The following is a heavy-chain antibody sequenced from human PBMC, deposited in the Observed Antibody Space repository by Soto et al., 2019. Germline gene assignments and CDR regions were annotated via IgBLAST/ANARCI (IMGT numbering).Heavy chain of an antibody. CDR2: ISSGSNTI. V-gene: IGHV3-48*02. CDR3: AREGHPLFDY. Sequence: EVQLVESGGGLVQPGGSLRLSCAASGFPFSDYSMNWVRQAPGKGPEWVSYISSGSNTIYYVDSVKGRFTISRDNAKNSLYLQMNSLRDEDTAVYYCAREGHPLFDYWGQGTLVTVSS. J-gene: IGHJ4*02. CDR1: GFPFSDYS.